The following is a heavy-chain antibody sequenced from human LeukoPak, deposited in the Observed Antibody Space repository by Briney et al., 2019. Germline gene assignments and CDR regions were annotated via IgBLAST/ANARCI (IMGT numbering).Heavy chain of an antibody. CDR1: GYTFTSYY. CDR2: INPSGGST. D-gene: IGHD2-8*01. J-gene: IGHJ4*02. Sequence: ASVKVSCKASGYTFTSYYMHWVRQAPGQGLEWMGIINPSGGSTSYAQKFQGRVTMTRDTPTSTVYMELSSLRSEDTAVYYCARERSNGRGFDYWGQGTLVAVSS. V-gene: IGHV1-46*01. CDR3: ARERSNGRGFDY.